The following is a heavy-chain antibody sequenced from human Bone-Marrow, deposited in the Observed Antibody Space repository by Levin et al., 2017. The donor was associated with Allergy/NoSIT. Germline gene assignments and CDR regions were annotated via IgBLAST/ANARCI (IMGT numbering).Heavy chain of an antibody. Sequence: PSETLSLTCTVSSGSVSNYVLGWIRQPPGKGLEWIGFIYHSGSANYSPSLKSRVTMSVDMSKNQFSLKVKSVTAADTAVYYCASLPYHRNSWTAAFDLWRQGTMVTVSS. CDR3: ASLPYHRNSWTAAFDL. J-gene: IGHJ3*01. CDR2: IYHSGSA. V-gene: IGHV4-4*09. D-gene: IGHD3/OR15-3a*01. CDR1: SGSVSNYV.